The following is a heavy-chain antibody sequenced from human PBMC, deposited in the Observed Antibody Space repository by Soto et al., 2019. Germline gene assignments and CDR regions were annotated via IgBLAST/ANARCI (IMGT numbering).Heavy chain of an antibody. CDR1: GGSLSSSSW. CDR2: IYYSGST. J-gene: IGHJ4*02. V-gene: IGHV4-4*02. Sequence: QVQLQESGPGLVNPSGTLSLTCAVSGGSLSSSSWWSWVRQPPGKALEWLGEIYYSGSTKYNPSRNSRVTISADQSKNDFSLRLSSVTAADTAVYYCVHHGGDPYSHDFWGQGMLVTVSS. D-gene: IGHD2-15*01. CDR3: VHHGGDPYSHDF.